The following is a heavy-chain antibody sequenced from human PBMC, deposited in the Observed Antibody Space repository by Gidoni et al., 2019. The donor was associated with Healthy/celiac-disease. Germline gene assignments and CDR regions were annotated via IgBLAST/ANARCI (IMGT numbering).Heavy chain of an antibody. J-gene: IGHJ4*02. CDR2: ISGSGGST. CDR3: AKNDVDTAMATITYFDY. D-gene: IGHD5-18*01. Sequence: EVQLLESGGGLVQPGGSLRLSCAASGFTFSSYAMSWVRQAPGKGLEWVSAISGSGGSTYYADSVKGRFTISRDNSKNTLYLQMNSLRAEDTAVYYCAKNDVDTAMATITYFDYWGQGTLVTVSS. V-gene: IGHV3-23*01. CDR1: GFTFSSYA.